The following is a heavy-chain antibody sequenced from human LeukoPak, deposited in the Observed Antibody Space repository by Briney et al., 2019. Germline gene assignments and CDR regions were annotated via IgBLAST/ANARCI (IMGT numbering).Heavy chain of an antibody. Sequence: PSETLSLTCTVSGGSISSGSYYWSWIRQPAGKGLEWIGRIYTSGSTNYNPSLKSRVTISVDTSKNQFSLKLSSVTAADTAVYYCARTITVAGKYDFDYWGQGTLVTVSS. D-gene: IGHD6-19*01. J-gene: IGHJ4*02. CDR3: ARTITVAGKYDFDY. CDR1: GGSISSGSYY. CDR2: IYTSGST. V-gene: IGHV4-61*02.